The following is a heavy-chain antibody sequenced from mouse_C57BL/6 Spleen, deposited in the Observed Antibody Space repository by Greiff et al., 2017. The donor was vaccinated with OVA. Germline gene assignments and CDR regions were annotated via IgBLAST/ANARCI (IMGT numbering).Heavy chain of an antibody. V-gene: IGHV14-2*01. CDR2: IDPEDGET. CDR3: ARIPPSYGTPVYYAMDY. CDR1: GFNIKDYY. J-gene: IGHJ4*01. Sequence: VQLQQSGAELVKPGASVKLSCTASGFNIKDYYMHWVKQRTEQGLEWIGRIDPEDGETKYAPNFQGKATITADTSSNTAYLQLSSLTSEDTAVYYCARIPPSYGTPVYYAMDYWGQGTSVTVSS. D-gene: IGHD1-1*01.